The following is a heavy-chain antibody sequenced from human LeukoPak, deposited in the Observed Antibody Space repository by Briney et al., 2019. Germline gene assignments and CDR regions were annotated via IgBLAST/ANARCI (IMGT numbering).Heavy chain of an antibody. CDR1: GYTFSNSG. V-gene: IGHV1-18*01. Sequence: ASVKVSCKASGYTFSNSGISWVRQAPGQGLEWMGWISAYNGNTNSAQNLQGRFTMTTDTSTNTAYMELRSLRSDDTAVYYCARGYGGYFPGDYWGQGTLVTVSS. CDR2: ISAYNGNT. CDR3: ARGYGGYFPGDY. J-gene: IGHJ4*02. D-gene: IGHD3-22*01.